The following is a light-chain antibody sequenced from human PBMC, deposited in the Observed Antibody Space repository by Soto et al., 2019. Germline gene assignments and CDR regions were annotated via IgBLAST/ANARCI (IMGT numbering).Light chain of an antibody. CDR2: AAS. Sequence: AIQLTASHSSLSASVGGRVPITGRASQGISSYLAWYQQKPGKAPKLLIFAASTLQSGVPSRFSGSGSGTDFTLTISCLQSEEFATYYCQQYYSFPLTVGGGTKVDIK. CDR3: QQYYSFPLT. V-gene: IGKV1-8*01. CDR1: QGISSY. J-gene: IGKJ4*01.